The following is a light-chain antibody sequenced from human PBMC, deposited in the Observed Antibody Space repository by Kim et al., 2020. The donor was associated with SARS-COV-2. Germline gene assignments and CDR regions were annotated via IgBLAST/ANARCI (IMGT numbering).Light chain of an antibody. CDR1: QTISTW. CDR3: KEYNSDFT. CDR2: DAS. J-gene: IGKJ3*01. Sequence: EDRVTITCRASQTISTWLAWYQQKPGKPPNALISDASSLESGVPSRFSGSGSGTEFTLTISSLQPDDFATYYCKEYNSDFTFGPGTKVDIK. V-gene: IGKV1-5*01.